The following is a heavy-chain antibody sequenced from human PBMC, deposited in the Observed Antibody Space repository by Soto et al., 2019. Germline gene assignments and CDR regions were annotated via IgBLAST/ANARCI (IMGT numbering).Heavy chain of an antibody. CDR3: AREGYHGMDA. CDR1: GGSFSGYY. V-gene: IGHV4-34*01. J-gene: IGHJ6*02. Sequence: PSETLSLSCAVYGGSFSGYYWSWIRQPPGKGLEWIGEINHSGSTNYNPSLKSRVTISVDTSKNQFSLKLSSVTAADTAVYYCAREGYHGMDARGQRNTVTVSS. CDR2: INHSGST.